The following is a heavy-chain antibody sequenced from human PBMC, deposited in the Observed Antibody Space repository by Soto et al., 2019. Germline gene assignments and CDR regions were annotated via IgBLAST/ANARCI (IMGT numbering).Heavy chain of an antibody. J-gene: IGHJ4*02. Sequence: GGSLRLSCAASGFTFSSYAMTWVRQAPGKGLEWVSAITGSGVSTYHADSVKGRFTISRDNSANTLYLQMNGLSAEDTAVYYCAKDAKTASGWFLDSWGPGTLVTVSS. V-gene: IGHV3-23*01. D-gene: IGHD6-19*01. CDR3: AKDAKTASGWFLDS. CDR2: ITGSGVST. CDR1: GFTFSSYA.